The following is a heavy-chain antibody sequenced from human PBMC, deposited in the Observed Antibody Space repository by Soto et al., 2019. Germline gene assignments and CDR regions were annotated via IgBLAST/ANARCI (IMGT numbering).Heavy chain of an antibody. V-gene: IGHV1-2*04. J-gene: IGHJ4*02. D-gene: IGHD3-3*01. Sequence: GASVKVSCKASGYTFTGYYIHWVRQAPGQGLEWMGWINPNGGGTNYAQKFQDWVTMTRDTSISTAYMELSRLKSDDTAVYYCARVATIFGVVPDYWGQGTLVTVS. CDR3: ARVATIFGVVPDY. CDR1: GYTFTGYY. CDR2: INPNGGGT.